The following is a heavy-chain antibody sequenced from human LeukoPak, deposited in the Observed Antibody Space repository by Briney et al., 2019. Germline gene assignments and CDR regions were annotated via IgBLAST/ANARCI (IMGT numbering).Heavy chain of an antibody. D-gene: IGHD5-24*01. CDR2: MNPNSGNT. CDR3: ARDRGDGYNLISYYCYYYMDV. Sequence: ASVKVSCKASGYTFTNYDINWVRQATGQGLEWMGWMNPNSGNTGYAQKFQGRVTITRNTSISTAYMELSSLRSEDTAVYYCARDRGDGYNLISYYCYYYMDVWGKGTMVTVSS. J-gene: IGHJ6*03. V-gene: IGHV1-8*03. CDR1: GYTFTNYD.